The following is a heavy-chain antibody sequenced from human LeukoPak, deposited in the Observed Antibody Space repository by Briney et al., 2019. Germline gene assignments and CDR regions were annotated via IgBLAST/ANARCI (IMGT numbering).Heavy chain of an antibody. D-gene: IGHD5-18*01. Sequence: PGGSLRLSCAASGFTFSSYEMNWVRQAPGKGLEWVSYISSGGNTIYYADSVKGRFTISRDNAKNSLYLQMNSLRAEDTAVYYYAREGTAMVSFDYWGQGTLVTVSS. V-gene: IGHV3-48*03. J-gene: IGHJ4*02. CDR1: GFTFSSYE. CDR3: AREGTAMVSFDY. CDR2: ISSGGNTI.